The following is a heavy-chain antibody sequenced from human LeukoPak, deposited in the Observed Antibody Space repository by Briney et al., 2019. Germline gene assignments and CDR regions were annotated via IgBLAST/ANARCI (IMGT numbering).Heavy chain of an antibody. CDR1: GFTFSSYW. Sequence: PGGSLRLSCAASGFTFSSYWMSWVRQAPGKGLEWVANIKQDGGEKYYVDSVKGRFTISRDNAKNSLYLQMNSLRAEDTAVYYCARLDALAVAGTGWFDPWGQGTLVTVSS. CDR2: IKQDGGEK. CDR3: ARLDALAVAGTGWFDP. J-gene: IGHJ5*02. V-gene: IGHV3-7*01. D-gene: IGHD6-19*01.